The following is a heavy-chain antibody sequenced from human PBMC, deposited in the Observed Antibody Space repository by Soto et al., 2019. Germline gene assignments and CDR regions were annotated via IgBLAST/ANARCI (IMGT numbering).Heavy chain of an antibody. CDR2: ISYEGSEK. Sequence: QVHLVESGGGVVQPGRSLRLSCAASGFTFSNNGMHWVRQAPGKGQEWMGVISYEGSEKYYAGSVKGRFTISRDNSKITLYLQMDTLRAEDTARYYCVKDKGAAAGFDYWGQGILVTVSS. D-gene: IGHD6-13*01. V-gene: IGHV3-30*18. CDR3: VKDKGAAAGFDY. CDR1: GFTFSNNG. J-gene: IGHJ4*02.